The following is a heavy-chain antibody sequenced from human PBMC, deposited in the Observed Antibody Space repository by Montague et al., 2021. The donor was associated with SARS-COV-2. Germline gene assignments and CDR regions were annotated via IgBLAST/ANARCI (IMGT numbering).Heavy chain of an antibody. V-gene: IGHV4-39*01. D-gene: IGHD6-19*01. J-gene: IGHJ4*02. Sequence: SETLSLTCSVSGGSISSTSFFWAWIRQPPGKGLEWVGSMYSSGTTYYNPSLKSRVTISGDTSRNQLSVRLSSVTAADKAVYYGARSTSGWFIYWGQGTLVTVSS. CDR2: MYSSGTT. CDR3: ARSTSGWFIY. CDR1: GGSISSTSFF.